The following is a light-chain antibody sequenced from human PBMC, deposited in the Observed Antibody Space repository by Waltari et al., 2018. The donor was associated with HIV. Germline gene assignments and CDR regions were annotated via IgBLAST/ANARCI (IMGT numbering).Light chain of an antibody. CDR1: SSDVVGYNY. Sequence: QSALTQPPSASGSPGQSVTLSCTGTSSDVVGYNYVSWHQQHPGKAPKLMFYDVIKRPAGVPDRFSGSKSGNTASLPVSGLQPEDEADYDCSSHAGSKVVFGGGTRLTVL. CDR2: DVI. V-gene: IGLV2-8*01. CDR3: SSHAGSKVV. J-gene: IGLJ2*01.